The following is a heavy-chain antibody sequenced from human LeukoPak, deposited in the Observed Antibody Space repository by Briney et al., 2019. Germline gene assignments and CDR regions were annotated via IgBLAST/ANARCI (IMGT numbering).Heavy chain of an antibody. V-gene: IGHV4-34*01. CDR1: GGSFSGYY. D-gene: IGHD6-6*01. CDR3: ARVRAARPFDY. J-gene: IGHJ4*02. CDR2: INHSGST. Sequence: SETLSLTCAVYGGSFSGYYWSWIRQPPGKGLEWIGEINHSGSTNYNPSLKSRVTISVDTSKNQFSLKLSSVTAADTAVYYCARVRAARPFDYWGPGTLVTVSS.